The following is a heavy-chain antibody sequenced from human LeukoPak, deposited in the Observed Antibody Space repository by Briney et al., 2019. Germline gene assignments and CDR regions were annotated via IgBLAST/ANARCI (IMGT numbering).Heavy chain of an antibody. V-gene: IGHV4-59*01. D-gene: IGHD6-6*01. Sequence: PSETLSLTCTVSGGSITNYYWSWIRQPPGKGLEWIGYIYYSGSTKYNPSLKSRVTISVDTSKNQFSLRLSSVTAADTAVYYCARDWGVSARPGYMDVWGKGTTVTVSS. CDR3: ARDWGVSARPGYMDV. CDR2: IYYSGST. CDR1: GGSITNYY. J-gene: IGHJ6*03.